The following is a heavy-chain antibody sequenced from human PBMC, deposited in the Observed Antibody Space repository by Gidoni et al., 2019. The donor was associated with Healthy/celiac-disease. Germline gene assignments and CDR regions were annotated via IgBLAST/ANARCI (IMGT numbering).Heavy chain of an antibody. D-gene: IGHD3-10*01. CDR2: IYYSGST. CDR3: ARDRSGAVMDV. Sequence: QVQLQESGPGLVKPSQTLSLTCTFSGGPISSGGYYWSWIRQHPGKGLEWIGYIYYSGSTYYNPSLKSRVTISVDTSKNQFSLKLSSVTAADTAVYDCARDRSGAVMDVWGQGTTVTVSS. J-gene: IGHJ6*02. V-gene: IGHV4-31*03. CDR1: GGPISSGGYY.